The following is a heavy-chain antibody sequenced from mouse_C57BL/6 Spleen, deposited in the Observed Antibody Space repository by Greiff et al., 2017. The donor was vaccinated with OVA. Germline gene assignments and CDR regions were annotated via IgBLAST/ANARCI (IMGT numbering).Heavy chain of an antibody. V-gene: IGHV1-82*01. CDR2: IYPGDGDT. CDR1: GYAFSSSW. CDR3: ARKGLRGLDY. D-gene: IGHD2-4*01. J-gene: IGHJ2*01. Sequence: QVQLQQSGPELVKPGASVKISCKASGYAFSSSWMNWVKQRPGKGLEGIGRIYPGDGDTNYNGKFKGKATLTADKSSSTAYMQLSSLTSEDSAFYFYARKGLRGLDYWGPGTTLTVSS.